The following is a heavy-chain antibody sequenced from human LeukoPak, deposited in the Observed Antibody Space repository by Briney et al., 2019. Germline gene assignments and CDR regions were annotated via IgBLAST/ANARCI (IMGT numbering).Heavy chain of an antibody. J-gene: IGHJ4*02. CDR1: GFPFSTYA. CDR2: ITGGGDT. CDR3: AKDTSTRWYSSKPLSGDY. V-gene: IGHV3-23*01. Sequence: PGGSLRLTCAASGFPFSTYAMSWVRQAPGKGLEWVSGITGGGDTYYADSVKGRFTISRDNSKNTLYLQMSSLRGEDTAIYHCAKDTSTRWYSSKPLSGDYWGQGTLVTVSS. D-gene: IGHD6-19*01.